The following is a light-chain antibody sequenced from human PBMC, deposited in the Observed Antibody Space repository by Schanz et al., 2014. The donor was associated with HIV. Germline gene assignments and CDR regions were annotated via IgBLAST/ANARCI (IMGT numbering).Light chain of an antibody. CDR3: ASYAGSNNLV. V-gene: IGLV2-14*01. Sequence: QSALTQPASVSGSPGQSITISCTGSSSDPGGSKYVSWYRQYPGKAPQLLIYDVSNRPSGVSNRFSGSKSGNTASLTISGLQADDEADYYCASYAGSNNLVFGGGTKLTVL. J-gene: IGLJ2*01. CDR1: SSDPGGSKY. CDR2: DVS.